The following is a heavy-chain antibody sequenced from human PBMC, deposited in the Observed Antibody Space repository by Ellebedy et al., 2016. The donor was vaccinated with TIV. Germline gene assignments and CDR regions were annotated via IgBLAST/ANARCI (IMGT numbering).Heavy chain of an antibody. V-gene: IGHV3-30*02. CDR3: AKDRLRFLDY. CDR1: GFTFSSYG. D-gene: IGHD4-17*01. Sequence: PGGSLRLSCAASGFTFSSYGMHWVRQAPGKALEWVAFIRYDGSNKYYADSVKGRFTISRDNSKNTLYLQMNSLRAEDTAVYYCAKDRLRFLDYWGQGTLVTVSS. J-gene: IGHJ4*02. CDR2: IRYDGSNK.